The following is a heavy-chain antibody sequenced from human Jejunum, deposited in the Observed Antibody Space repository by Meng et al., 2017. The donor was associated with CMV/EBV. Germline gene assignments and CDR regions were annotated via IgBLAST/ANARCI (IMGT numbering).Heavy chain of an antibody. V-gene: IGHV1-18*01. J-gene: IGHJ4*02. CDR2: ISVYNGNT. CDR3: ARGNQHFDY. CDR1: GYSFSNSG. Sequence: VSCRVSGYSFSNSGLTWVRQAPGQGLEWMGWISVYNGNTNYAQKFEDRITMTIDTLTKTGYLEVRSLRPDDTAVYYCARGNQHFDYWGQGSLVTVSS.